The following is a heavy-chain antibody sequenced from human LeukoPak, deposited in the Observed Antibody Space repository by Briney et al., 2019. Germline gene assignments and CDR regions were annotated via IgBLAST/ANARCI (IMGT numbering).Heavy chain of an antibody. Sequence: ASVKVSCKASGYTFTAYYVHWVRQAPGEGLEWLGWINPNSGGTKYSQKFQGRVTMTRDTSISTAYMELTRLRSDDTAMYYCARPDGDNYNYGIDVWGQGTTVTVSS. V-gene: IGHV1-2*02. CDR2: INPNSGGT. D-gene: IGHD5-24*01. CDR3: ARPDGDNYNYGIDV. J-gene: IGHJ6*02. CDR1: GYTFTAYY.